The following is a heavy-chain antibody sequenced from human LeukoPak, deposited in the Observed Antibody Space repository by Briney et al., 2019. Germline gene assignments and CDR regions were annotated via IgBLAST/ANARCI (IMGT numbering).Heavy chain of an antibody. CDR2: IDYSEST. Sequence: SETLSLTCSLSGGSISRPIFFWRWIRQPPGKGLEWIGSIDYSESTYYNPSLKSRVTISVDKSKNHFYLKVNSVTAADTAVYYCAGSWEDSSSWAFDYWGQGTQITVSS. V-gene: IGHV4-39*02. J-gene: IGHJ4*02. CDR1: GGSISRPIFF. CDR3: AGSWEDSSSWAFDY. D-gene: IGHD6-13*01.